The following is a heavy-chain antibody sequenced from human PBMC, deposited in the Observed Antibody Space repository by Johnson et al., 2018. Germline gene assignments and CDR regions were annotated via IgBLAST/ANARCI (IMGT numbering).Heavy chain of an antibody. CDR1: GFTFSSYG. CDR3: AKDYYDSSGYPLGPFQD. V-gene: IGHV3-30*18. D-gene: IGHD3-22*01. J-gene: IGHJ1*01. CDR2: ISYDGSNK. Sequence: QVQLVQSGGGVVQPGRSXRLSCAASGFTFSSYGMHWVRQDPGKGLEWVAGISYDGSNKYYADLVKGRFTISRDNSKNTLYLQMNSLRAEDTAGYYCAKDYYDSSGYPLGPFQDWGQGTLVTVSS.